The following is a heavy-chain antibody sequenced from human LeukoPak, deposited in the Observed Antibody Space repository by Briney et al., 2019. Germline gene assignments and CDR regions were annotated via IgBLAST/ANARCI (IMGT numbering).Heavy chain of an antibody. J-gene: IGHJ1*01. CDR1: GASISNYY. V-gene: IGHV4-4*07. CDR2: IYTSGTT. CDR3: ARHFIGYYDSSGYVQH. Sequence: SETLSLTCTVSGASISNYYWTWIRQPAGKGLEWIGRIYTSGTTNYNPSLKSRVTISIDTSKNQFSLKLASVTAADTAVYYCARHFIGYYDSSGYVQHWGQGTLVTVSS. D-gene: IGHD3-22*01.